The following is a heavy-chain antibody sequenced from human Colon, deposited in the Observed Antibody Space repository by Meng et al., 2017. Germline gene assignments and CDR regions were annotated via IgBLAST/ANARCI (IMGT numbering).Heavy chain of an antibody. Sequence: QVHLHESGPGLVRPPDYLSLVCTVSVGSIKSGGYHWSWVRQHPGKGLEYIGFMSDSGTTDYNPSLRSRVSISEIGSSKNQFSLTLRSVTAADTATYFCARDTLYGTDYWGQGVLVTVSS. CDR1: VGSIKSGGYH. J-gene: IGHJ4*02. V-gene: IGHV4-31*03. CDR2: MSDSGTT. CDR3: ARDTLYGTDY. D-gene: IGHD4-17*01.